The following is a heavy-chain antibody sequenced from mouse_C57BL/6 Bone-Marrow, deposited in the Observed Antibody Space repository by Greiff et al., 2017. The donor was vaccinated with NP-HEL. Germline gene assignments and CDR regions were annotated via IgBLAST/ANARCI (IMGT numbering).Heavy chain of an antibody. V-gene: IGHV1-42*01. CDR2: INPSTGGT. CDR1: GYSFTGYY. CDR3: ARWPYYYGSSIYYAMDY. Sequence: VHVKQSGPELVKPGASVKISCKASGYSFTGYYMNWVKQSPEKSLEWIGEINPSTGGTTYNQKFKAKATLTVDKSSSTAYMQLKSLTSEDSAVYYCARWPYYYGSSIYYAMDYWGQGTSVTVSS. J-gene: IGHJ4*01. D-gene: IGHD1-1*01.